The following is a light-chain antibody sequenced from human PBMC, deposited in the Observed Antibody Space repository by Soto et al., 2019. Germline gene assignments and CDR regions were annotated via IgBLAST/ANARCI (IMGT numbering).Light chain of an antibody. CDR1: QSVGNF. Sequence: DIVLSQSPATLSLSPGERATLSCRASQSVGNFLAWYQQKPGQAPRLLIHDASNRATGVPARFSGSGSGTDFTLTISSLEPEDFAVYYCQQRSNRPPGFTFGPGTKVDIK. CDR2: DAS. J-gene: IGKJ3*01. V-gene: IGKV3-11*01. CDR3: QQRSNRPPGFT.